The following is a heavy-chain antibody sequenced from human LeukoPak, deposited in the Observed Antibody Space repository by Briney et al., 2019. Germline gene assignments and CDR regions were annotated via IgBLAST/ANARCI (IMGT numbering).Heavy chain of an antibody. Sequence: KPSETLSLTCAVYVGFFSGYYWSWIRQPPGKGLEWIGEINHSGSTNYNPSLKSRVTISVDTSKNQFSLKLSSVTAAYTAVHYCARSRCYTTRGLSESYYMDVWGKGTTVTVS. J-gene: IGHJ6*03. V-gene: IGHV4-34*01. CDR2: INHSGST. CDR1: VGFFSGYY. D-gene: IGHD3-16*02. CDR3: ARSRCYTTRGLSESYYMDV.